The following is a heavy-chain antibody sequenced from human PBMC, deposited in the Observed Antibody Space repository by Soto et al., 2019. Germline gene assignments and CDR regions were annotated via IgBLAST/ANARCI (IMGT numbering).Heavy chain of an antibody. CDR3: VKDSSSSWPPAYYYYYGMDV. CDR2: ISSNGGST. D-gene: IGHD6-13*01. V-gene: IGHV3-64D*08. Sequence: GGSLRLSCSASGFTFSSYAMHWVRQAPGKGLEYVSAISSNGGSTYYADSVKGRFTISRDNSKNTLYLQMSSLRAEDTAVYYCVKDSSSSWPPAYYYYYGMDVWGQGTTVTVSS. CDR1: GFTFSSYA. J-gene: IGHJ6*02.